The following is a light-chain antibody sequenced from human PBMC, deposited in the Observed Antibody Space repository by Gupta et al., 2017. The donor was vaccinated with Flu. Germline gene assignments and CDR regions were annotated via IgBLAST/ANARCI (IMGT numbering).Light chain of an antibody. J-gene: IGKJ4*01. Sequence: IQITQSPSSLSASVGDRVTITCRASQSSSSYLKWYQQKPETAPKLLIDAATSLKSGVPTRCGGGGARKDFTLTISSLQQEDVATYYCQQSNWPPYSFGRGTKVEIK. CDR3: QQSNWPPYS. CDR1: QSSSSY. V-gene: IGKV1-39*01. CDR2: AAT.